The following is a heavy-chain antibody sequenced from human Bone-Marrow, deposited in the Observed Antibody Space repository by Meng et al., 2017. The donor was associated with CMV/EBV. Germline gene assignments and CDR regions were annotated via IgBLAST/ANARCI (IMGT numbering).Heavy chain of an antibody. Sequence: GESLKISCAASGFTFSSYSMNWVRQAPGKGLEWVSFISSSSYIYYADSVKGRFTISRDNAKNSLYLQMNSLRAEDTAVYYCALMATTVYYYGMDVWGQGTTVTVSS. D-gene: IGHD5-24*01. CDR2: ISSSSYI. CDR1: GFTFSSYS. CDR3: ALMATTVYYYGMDV. V-gene: IGHV3-21*01. J-gene: IGHJ6*02.